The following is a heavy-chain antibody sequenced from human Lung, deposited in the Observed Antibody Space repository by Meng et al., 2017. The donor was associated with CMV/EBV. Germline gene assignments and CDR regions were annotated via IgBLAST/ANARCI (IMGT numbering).Heavy chain of an antibody. V-gene: IGHV3-23*03. CDR3: AKVRGYCSSTSCSPLDY. D-gene: IGHD2-2*01. J-gene: IGHJ4*02. CDR2: IYSGGSST. Sequence: GESLKISCAASGFTFSSYAMHWVRQAPGKGLEWVSVIYSGGSSTNYADSVKGRFTISRDNSKNTLYLQMNSLRAEDTAVYYCAKVRGYCSSTSCSPLDYWGQGTLVTVSS. CDR1: GFTFSSYA.